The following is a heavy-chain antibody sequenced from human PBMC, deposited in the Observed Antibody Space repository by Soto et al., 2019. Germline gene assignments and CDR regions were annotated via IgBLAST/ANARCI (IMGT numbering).Heavy chain of an antibody. CDR1: GFTFSSYG. CDR2: IWYDGSNK. CDR3: ARDPTTVVTPGYFDY. J-gene: IGHJ4*02. Sequence: GGSLRLSCAASGFTFSSYGMHWVRQAPGKGLEWVAVIWYDGSNKYYADSVKGRFTISRDNSKNTLYLQMNSLRAEDTAVYYCARDPTTVVTPGYFDYWGQGTLVTVSS. D-gene: IGHD4-17*01. V-gene: IGHV3-33*01.